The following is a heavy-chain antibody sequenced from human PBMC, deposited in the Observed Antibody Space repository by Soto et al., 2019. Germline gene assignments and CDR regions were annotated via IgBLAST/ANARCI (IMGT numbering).Heavy chain of an antibody. D-gene: IGHD4-17*01. J-gene: IGHJ5*02. CDR3: ARDPYGGLGAYNWFDP. CDR2: ISSSSSYT. V-gene: IGHV3-11*06. CDR1: GFTFSDYY. Sequence: GGSLRLSCAASGFTFSDYYMSWIRQAPGKGLEWVSYISSSSSYTNYADSVKGRFTISRDNAKNSLYLQMNSLRAEDTAVYYCARDPYGGLGAYNWFDPWGQGTLVTVSS.